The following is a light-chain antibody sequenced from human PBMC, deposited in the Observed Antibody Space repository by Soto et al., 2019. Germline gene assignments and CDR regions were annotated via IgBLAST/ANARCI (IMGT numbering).Light chain of an antibody. CDR2: EVS. CDR3: SSYTSTSAYV. J-gene: IGLJ1*01. CDR1: SSDVGGYDY. V-gene: IGLV2-14*01. Sequence: QSVLTQPASVSGSPGQSITISCTGTSSDVGGYDYVSWYQQHPGKVPKVMIYEVSNRPSGVSSRFSGSRSGNTASLTISGLQAEDEADYYCSSYTSTSAYVFGPGTKVTVL.